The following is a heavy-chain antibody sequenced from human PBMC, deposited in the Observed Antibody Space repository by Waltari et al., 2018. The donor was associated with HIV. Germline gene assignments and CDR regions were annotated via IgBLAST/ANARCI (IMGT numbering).Heavy chain of an antibody. CDR2: IYYSGRA. CDR1: GGSISSSSYY. V-gene: IGHV4-39*01. Sequence: QLQLQESGLGLVKPSETLSLTCTVSGGSISSSSYYWGWSRQHPGKGLEWIGSIYYSGRAYYEPSLKSLVTISVDTSMNQFSLKLTSVTAADTAVYYCARLRFLEWLSQAWFDPWGQGTLVTVSS. CDR3: ARLRFLEWLSQAWFDP. J-gene: IGHJ5*02. D-gene: IGHD3-3*01.